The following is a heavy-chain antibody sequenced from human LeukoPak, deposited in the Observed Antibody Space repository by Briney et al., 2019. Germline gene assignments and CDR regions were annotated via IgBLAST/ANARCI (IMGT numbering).Heavy chain of an antibody. CDR3: ARDGYNLGYPYFDF. V-gene: IGHV1-2*02. CDR1: GYTFSDYY. D-gene: IGHD5-18*01. J-gene: IGHJ4*02. CDR2: INGKNGNT. Sequence: ASVKVSCKTSGYTFSDYYIHWVRQAPGQGIEWMGWINGKNGNTHYAQKFQGRVTLTRDTSISTSYMDLDGLRSDDTAVYDCARDGYNLGYPYFDFWGQGILVTVSS.